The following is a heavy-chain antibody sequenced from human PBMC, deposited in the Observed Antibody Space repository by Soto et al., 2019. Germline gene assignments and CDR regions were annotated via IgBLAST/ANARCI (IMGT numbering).Heavy chain of an antibody. CDR2: ISGRGGST. Sequence: EVQLLESGGGLVQPGGSLRLSCAASGFTFSSYAMSWVRQAPGKGLEWVSAISGRGGSTYYADSVKGRFTISRDNSKNTLYLQMNSLRAEDTAVYYCAKGHDSEYYYYYMDVWGKGTTVTVSS. CDR3: AKGHDSEYYYYYMDV. J-gene: IGHJ6*03. CDR1: GFTFSSYA. D-gene: IGHD2-15*01. V-gene: IGHV3-23*01.